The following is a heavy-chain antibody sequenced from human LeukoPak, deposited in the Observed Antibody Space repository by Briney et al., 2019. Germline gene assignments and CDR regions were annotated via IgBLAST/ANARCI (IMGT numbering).Heavy chain of an antibody. D-gene: IGHD2-2*02. CDR1: GGSISSYY. V-gene: IGHV4-59*01. Sequence: SETLSLTCTVSGGSISSYYWSWIRQPPGKGLEWIGYIYYSGSTNYNPSLKSRVTISVDTSKNRFSLKLSSVTAADTAVYYCARRGYCSSTSCYTLDYWGQGTLVTVSS. CDR3: ARRGYCSSTSCYTLDY. J-gene: IGHJ4*02. CDR2: IYYSGST.